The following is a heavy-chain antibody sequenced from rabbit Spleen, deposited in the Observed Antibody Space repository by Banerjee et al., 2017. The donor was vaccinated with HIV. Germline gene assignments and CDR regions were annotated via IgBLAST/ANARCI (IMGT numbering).Heavy chain of an antibody. V-gene: IGHV1S45*01. CDR3: ARYYIFYGMDL. CDR2: INAVTGKA. D-gene: IGHD4-1*01. J-gene: IGHJ6*01. Sequence: QEQLVESGGGLVKPEGSLKLSCTASGFSFSNKAVMCWVRQAPGKGLEWIACINAVTGKAVYASWAKGRFTFARDDAQNTLYLQLNSLTAADTATYFCARYYIFYGMDLWGQGTLVTVS. CDR1: GFSFSNKAV.